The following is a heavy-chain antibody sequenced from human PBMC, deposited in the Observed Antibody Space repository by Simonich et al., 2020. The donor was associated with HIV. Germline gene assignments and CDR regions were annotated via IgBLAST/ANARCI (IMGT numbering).Heavy chain of an antibody. CDR2: IKSKTDGGTT. D-gene: IGHD4-17*01. Sequence: EVQLVESGGGLVKPGGSLRLSCAASGFTFTNAWMSWVRQAPGKGLEWVGRIKSKTDGGTTDYAAPVKGRFTISRDELKNTLYLQRNSLKTEDTAVYYCTTAPLTVDGAFHIWGQGTMVTVSS. J-gene: IGHJ3*02. CDR3: TTAPLTVDGAFHI. CDR1: GFTFTNAW. V-gene: IGHV3-15*01.